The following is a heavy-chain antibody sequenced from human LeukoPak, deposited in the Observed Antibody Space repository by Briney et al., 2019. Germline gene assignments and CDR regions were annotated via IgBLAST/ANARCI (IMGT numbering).Heavy chain of an antibody. CDR3: ARGRYGSGSYYTAAGFSIFDY. CDR1: GGSFSGYY. CDR2: INHSGST. J-gene: IGHJ4*02. Sequence: PSETLSLTCAVYGGSFSGYYWSRIRQPPGKGLEWIGEINHSGSTNYNPSLKSRVTISVDTSKNQFSLKLSSVTAADTAVYYCARGRYGSGSYYTAAGFSIFDYWGQGTLVTVSS. V-gene: IGHV4-34*01. D-gene: IGHD3-10*01.